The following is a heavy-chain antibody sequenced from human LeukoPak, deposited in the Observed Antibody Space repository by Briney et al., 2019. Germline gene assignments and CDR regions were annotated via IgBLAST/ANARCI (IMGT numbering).Heavy chain of an antibody. CDR1: GFTVSSNY. D-gene: IGHD4-23*01. J-gene: IGHJ6*02. V-gene: IGHV3-53*01. Sequence: GGSLRLSCAASGFTVSSNYMSWVRQAPGKGLEWFSVIYSGGSTYYADSVKGRFTISRDNSKNTLYLQMNSLRAEDTAVYYCARDLSLGYGGNLRYYYGMDVWGQGTTVTVSS. CDR3: ARDLSLGYGGNLRYYYGMDV. CDR2: IYSGGST.